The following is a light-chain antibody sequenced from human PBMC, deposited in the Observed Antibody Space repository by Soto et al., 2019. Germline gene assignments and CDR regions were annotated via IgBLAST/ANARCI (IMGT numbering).Light chain of an antibody. V-gene: IGKV3-11*01. J-gene: IGKJ1*01. CDR3: QQRDIWPWT. Sequence: IVMTQSPATLSVSPGGRATVSCRASQSISDTLAWYQQKPGQAPRLLIYDASRRATGIPARFSGSGSGTDFTLTISSLEPDDFAVYYCQQRDIWPWTFGQGTKVDIK. CDR2: DAS. CDR1: QSISDT.